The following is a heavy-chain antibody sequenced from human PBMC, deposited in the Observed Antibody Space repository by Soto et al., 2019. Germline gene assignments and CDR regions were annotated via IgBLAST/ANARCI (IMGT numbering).Heavy chain of an antibody. Sequence: GASVKVSCKASGGTFSSYTISWVRQAPGQGLEWMGRIIPILGIANYAQKFQGRVTITADKSTSTAYMELSSLRSEDTAVYYCASTYYNPTLKSRVTISVDTSKNQFSLKLSSVTAADTAVYYCARDLRPRDDFWSGFRPTLENYYGMDVWGQGTTVTVSS. CDR2: IIPILGIA. J-gene: IGHJ6*02. D-gene: IGHD2-21*02. V-gene: IGHV1-69*02. CDR1: GGTFSSYT. CDR3: ASTYYNPTLKSRVTISVDTSKNQFSLKLSSVTAADTAVYYCARDLRPRDDFWSGFRPTLENYYGMDV.